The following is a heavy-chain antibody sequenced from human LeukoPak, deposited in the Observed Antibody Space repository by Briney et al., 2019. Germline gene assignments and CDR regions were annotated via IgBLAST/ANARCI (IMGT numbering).Heavy chain of an antibody. CDR1: GGSISSSSYY. Sequence: SETLSLTCTVSGGSISSSSYYWGWIRQPPGKGLEWIGSIYYSGITYYNPSLKSRVTISVDTSKNQFSLKVSSVTAADTAVYYCASWGATHHYFDSWGRGTLVTVSS. J-gene: IGHJ4*02. V-gene: IGHV4-39*01. D-gene: IGHD1-26*01. CDR2: IYYSGIT. CDR3: ASWGATHHYFDS.